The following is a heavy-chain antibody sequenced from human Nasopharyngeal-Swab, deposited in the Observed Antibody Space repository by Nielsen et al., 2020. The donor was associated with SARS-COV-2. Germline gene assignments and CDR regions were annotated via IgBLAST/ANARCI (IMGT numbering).Heavy chain of an antibody. D-gene: IGHD3-16*01. Sequence: WIRQPPGKGLEWIGSIYYSGSTYYNPSLKGRVTISVDTSKNQFSLKLSSVTAADTAVYYCARLDARTIIWGGMDVWGQGTTVTVSS. V-gene: IGHV4-39*01. CDR2: IYYSGST. CDR3: ARLDARTIIWGGMDV. J-gene: IGHJ6*02.